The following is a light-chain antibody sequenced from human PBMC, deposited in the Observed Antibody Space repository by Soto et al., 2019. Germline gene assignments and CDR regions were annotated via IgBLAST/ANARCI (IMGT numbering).Light chain of an antibody. Sequence: QSVLTQPPSVSGAPGQRVTISCTGGSSNIGAGYDLHWYQHLPGTAPKLLIYDDSNRPSGVPDRFSGSRSGTSASLAITGLQAEDEADYYCQSFDSSLSAYVFGTGTKLTVL. J-gene: IGLJ1*01. V-gene: IGLV1-40*01. CDR3: QSFDSSLSAYV. CDR1: SSNIGAGYD. CDR2: DDS.